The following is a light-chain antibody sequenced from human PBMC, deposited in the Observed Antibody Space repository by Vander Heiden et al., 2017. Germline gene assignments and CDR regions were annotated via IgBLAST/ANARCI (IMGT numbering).Light chain of an antibody. CDR3: CSYAGSYTFVV. CDR1: SSDVGGYNY. CDR2: DVS. V-gene: IGLV2-11*01. Sequence: QSALTQPRAVSGSPGQSVTISCTRTSSDVGGYNYVSWYQQHPGKAPKLIIYDVSKRPSGVPDRFSGSKSGNTASLTISGLQAEDEADYYCCSYAGSYTFVVFGGGTKLTVL. J-gene: IGLJ2*01.